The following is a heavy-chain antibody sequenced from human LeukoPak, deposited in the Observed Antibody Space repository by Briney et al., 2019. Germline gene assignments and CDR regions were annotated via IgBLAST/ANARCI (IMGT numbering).Heavy chain of an antibody. CDR1: GFTFSNYA. J-gene: IGHJ4*02. D-gene: IGHD2/OR15-2a*01. CDR3: AKPEKAVLAINYSLDS. V-gene: IGHV3-23*01. CDR2: ISGSGDTT. Sequence: GGSLRLSCDASGFTFSNYAMSWVRQAPGKGLEWVSSISGSGDTTYHANSVKGRFTISRDNSKNTLYLQMNSLRAEDTAVYYCAKPEKAVLAINYSLDSWGKGPLVTVSS.